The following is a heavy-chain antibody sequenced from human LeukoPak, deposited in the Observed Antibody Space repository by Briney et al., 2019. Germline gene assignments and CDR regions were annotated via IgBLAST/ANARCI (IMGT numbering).Heavy chain of an antibody. Sequence: PGGSLRLSCAESGFTFSSYGMHCVRQAPGKGLEWVAVIWYDGSNKYYADSVKGRFTISRDNSKNTLYLQMNSLRAEDTAVYYCARGERVTMVRGVNYYGMDVWGQGTTVTVSS. CDR2: IWYDGSNK. CDR1: GFTFSSYG. D-gene: IGHD3-10*01. J-gene: IGHJ6*02. V-gene: IGHV3-33*01. CDR3: ARGERVTMVRGVNYYGMDV.